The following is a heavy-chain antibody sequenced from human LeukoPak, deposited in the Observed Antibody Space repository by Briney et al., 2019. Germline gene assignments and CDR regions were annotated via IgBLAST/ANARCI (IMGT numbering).Heavy chain of an antibody. CDR2: IKQDGCEK. CDR3: AGGIAMVRGGDV. J-gene: IGHJ6*04. Sequence: GGSLRLSCAASGLTFSTYWMTWVRQAPGKGLEWVANIKQDGCEKNYVDSVKGRFTISRDNAKNSLYLQMNSLRVEDTAVYYCAGGIAMVRGGDVWGKGTTVTVSS. CDR1: GLTFSTYW. V-gene: IGHV3-7*01. D-gene: IGHD3-10*01.